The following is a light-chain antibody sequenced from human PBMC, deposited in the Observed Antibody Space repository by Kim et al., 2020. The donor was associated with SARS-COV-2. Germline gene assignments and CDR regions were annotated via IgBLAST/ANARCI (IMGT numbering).Light chain of an antibody. CDR3: QQYNNWTPIT. CDR2: GAS. CDR1: QSVSSN. V-gene: IGKV3-15*01. J-gene: IGKJ5*01. Sequence: PGERASLSCRASQSVSSNLAWYEQKPGQAPRLLSYGASTRATGIPARFSGSGSGTEFTLNISSLQSEDFAVYDCQQYNNWTPITFGQGTRLEIK.